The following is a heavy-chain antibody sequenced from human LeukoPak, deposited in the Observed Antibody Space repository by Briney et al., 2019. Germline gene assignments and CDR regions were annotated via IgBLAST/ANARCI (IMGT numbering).Heavy chain of an antibody. V-gene: IGHV4-38-2*02. D-gene: IGHD2-15*01. CDR2: IYHSGST. J-gene: IGHJ3*02. CDR3: ARVGYCSGGSCQENAFDI. Sequence: SETLSLTCTVSGYSISSDYYWGWMRQPPGKGLEWIGSIYHSGSTYYNPSLKSRVTISVDTSKNQFSLKLSSVTAADTAVYYCARVGYCSGGSCQENAFDIWGQGTMVTVSS. CDR1: GYSISSDYY.